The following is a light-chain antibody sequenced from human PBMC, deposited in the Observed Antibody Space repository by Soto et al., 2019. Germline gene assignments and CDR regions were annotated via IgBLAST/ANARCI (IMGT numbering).Light chain of an antibody. J-gene: IGKJ4*01. Sequence: LMTQSPATLSGSVGDRVTITCRASQTISSWLAWYQQKPGKAPKLLIYDASSLESGVPSRFSGSGSGTDFTLTISSLQPEDFATYYCQQSYSTPLTFGGGTKVDIK. V-gene: IGKV1-39*01. CDR3: QQSYSTPLT. CDR1: QTISSW. CDR2: DAS.